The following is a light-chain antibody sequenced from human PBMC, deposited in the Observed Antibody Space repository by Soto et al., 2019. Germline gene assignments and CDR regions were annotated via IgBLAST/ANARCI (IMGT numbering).Light chain of an antibody. CDR2: AAA. J-gene: IGKJ5*01. V-gene: IGKV1-12*01. CDR3: HQGDSLPVT. CDR1: QGISSW. Sequence: DIQMTQSPSSVSASVGDRVTITCRASQGISSWLAWYQQKPGKAPKLLIYAAASLQSGVPSRFSGSGSATDFTLTISSLQPEDFVAYYCHQGDSLPVTFGQGTRLEIK.